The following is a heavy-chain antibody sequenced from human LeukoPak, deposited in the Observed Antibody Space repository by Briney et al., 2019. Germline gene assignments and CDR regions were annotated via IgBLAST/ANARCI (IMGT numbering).Heavy chain of an antibody. CDR3: ARDRCTSTNCYAGYYYGTDV. CDR2: IYYSGST. V-gene: IGHV4-59*01. Sequence: SETLSLTCTVSGGSISSYHWSWIRQPPGKGLEWIGYIYYSGSTNYNPSLKSRVTISVDTSRNQFSLKLNSVTAADTAVYYCARDRCTSTNCYAGYYYGTDVWGQGTTVTVSS. CDR1: GGSISSYH. J-gene: IGHJ6*02. D-gene: IGHD2-2*01.